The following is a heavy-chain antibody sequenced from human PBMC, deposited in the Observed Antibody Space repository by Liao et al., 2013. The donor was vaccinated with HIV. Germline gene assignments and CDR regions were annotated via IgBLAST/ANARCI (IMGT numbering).Heavy chain of an antibody. CDR1: GGSFSGYY. J-gene: IGHJ3*02. V-gene: IGHV4-34*01. D-gene: IGHD3-22*01. CDR2: INHSGST. CDR3: ARENYDSPSGXFDI. Sequence: QVQLQQWGAGLLKPSETLSLTCAVYGGSFSGYYWSWIRQPPGKGLEWIGEINHSGSTNHNPSLKSRVTISVDTSKNQFSLKLSSVTAADTAVYYCARENYDSPSGXFDIWGQGTMVTGLF.